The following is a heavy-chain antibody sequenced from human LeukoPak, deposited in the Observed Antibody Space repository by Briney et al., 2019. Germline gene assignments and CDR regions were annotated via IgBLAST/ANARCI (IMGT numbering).Heavy chain of an antibody. J-gene: IGHJ3*02. D-gene: IGHD5-24*01. CDR2: IYYNGNT. Sequence: SETLSLTCTVSGGSISSYYWSWIRQPPGKGLEWIGYIYYNGNTYYNPSLQSRVTISVDTSKKQFSLRLSSVTAADTAVYFCARNLGWLQRGAYDIWGQGTMVTVSS. CDR3: ARNLGWLQRGAYDI. V-gene: IGHV4-59*12. CDR1: GGSISSYY.